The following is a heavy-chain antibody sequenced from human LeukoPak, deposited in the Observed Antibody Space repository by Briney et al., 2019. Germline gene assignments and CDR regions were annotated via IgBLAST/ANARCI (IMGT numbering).Heavy chain of an antibody. D-gene: IGHD2-15*01. J-gene: IGHJ4*02. Sequence: PGGSLRLSCEGSGFTFSKFWMAWVRQAPGKGPEWVANISPDGRATFYVDSVKGRVTISRDNVKNSLYLQMYSLRVEDTAVYYCARSIVYWGQGTLVTASS. CDR1: GFTFSKFW. CDR2: ISPDGRAT. V-gene: IGHV3-7*01. CDR3: ARSIVY.